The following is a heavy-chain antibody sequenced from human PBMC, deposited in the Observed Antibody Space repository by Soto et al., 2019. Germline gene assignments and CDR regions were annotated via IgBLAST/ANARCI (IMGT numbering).Heavy chain of an antibody. D-gene: IGHD3-22*01. CDR1: GFTFSNFW. J-gene: IGHJ6*04. Sequence: GGSLRLSCAASGFTFSNFWMTWVRQAPGKGLEWVANIKKDGSEQYYVDSVKGRFTVSRDNAKNSVDLQMNSLRPEDTGVYYCESGNYYIGVDVWGEGTTVRVSS. V-gene: IGHV3-7*01. CDR3: ESGNYYIGVDV. CDR2: IKKDGSEQ.